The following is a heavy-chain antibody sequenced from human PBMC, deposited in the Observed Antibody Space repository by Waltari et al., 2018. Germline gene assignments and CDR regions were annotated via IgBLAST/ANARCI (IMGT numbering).Heavy chain of an antibody. CDR2: VDPEDGET. D-gene: IGHD1-26*01. V-gene: IGHV1-69-2*01. Sequence: EVQLVQSGAAVKKPGATGEISCRVPGYPFTAYYLHWVQQAPGKGLEWMGLVDPEDGETIYAEKFQGRVTITADTSTDTAYMELSSLRSEDTAVYYCSIVGAPYFDYWGQGTLVTVSS. J-gene: IGHJ4*02. CDR1: GYPFTAYY. CDR3: SIVGAPYFDY.